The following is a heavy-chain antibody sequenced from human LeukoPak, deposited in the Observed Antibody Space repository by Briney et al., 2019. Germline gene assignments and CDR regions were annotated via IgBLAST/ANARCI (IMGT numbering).Heavy chain of an antibody. CDR2: TKHDGSEQ. V-gene: IGHV3-7*01. Sequence: GGSLRLSCAASGFTFTTYWMSWMSQAPGKGLQWVANTKHDGSEQYYVDSVKGRFTISRDNAKNSLFLQMNSLGVEDTAVYYCKSGGAAPGSFDYWGHGALVTVSS. CDR3: KSGGAAPGSFDY. J-gene: IGHJ4*01. D-gene: IGHD1-26*01. CDR1: GFTFTTYW.